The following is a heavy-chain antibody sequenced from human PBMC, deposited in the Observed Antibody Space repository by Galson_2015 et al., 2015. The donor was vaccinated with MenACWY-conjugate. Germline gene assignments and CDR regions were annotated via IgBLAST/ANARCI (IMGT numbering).Heavy chain of an antibody. D-gene: IGHD2-2*01. CDR2: INAGNGNT. Sequence: SVKVSCKASRYTFTNYAMHWVRQAPGQRLEWMGWINAGNGNTKYSQKFQGRVTITSDTSASTAYMELSSLRSEDTAVYYCARDLVVAPATSCGVYYSRMHVWGHATPVTVSS. CDR1: RYTFTNYA. CDR3: ARDLVVAPATSCGVYYSRMHV. J-gene: IGHJ6*02. V-gene: IGHV1-3*01.